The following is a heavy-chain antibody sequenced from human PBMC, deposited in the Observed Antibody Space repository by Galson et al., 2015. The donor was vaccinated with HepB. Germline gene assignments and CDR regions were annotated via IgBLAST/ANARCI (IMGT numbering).Heavy chain of an antibody. CDR2: INPSGGST. D-gene: IGHD2-21*01. Sequence: SVKVSCKASGYTFTSYCMHWVRQAPGQGLEWMGIINPSGGSTSYAQKLHGRVTMTRDTSTSTVYMELSSLRSEDTAVYYCARELVSSPYYFDYWGQGTLVTVSS. CDR3: ARELVSSPYYFDY. CDR1: GYTFTSYC. J-gene: IGHJ4*02. V-gene: IGHV1-46*04.